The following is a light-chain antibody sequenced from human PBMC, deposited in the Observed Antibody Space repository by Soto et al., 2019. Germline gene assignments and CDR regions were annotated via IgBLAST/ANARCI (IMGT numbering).Light chain of an antibody. CDR1: QSIVMDTP. V-gene: IGKV2D-26*01. CDR2: EVS. J-gene: IGKJ5*01. Sequence: EIVMTQTPLSLSITPGEQASMSCRSSQSIVMDTPICIGFCRKPGQSPQLLIYEVSNRFSGVPDSFSGSGSGTDFTLKISRVEAEDVGIYYCMQDAQVRGFGQGTRLEIK. CDR3: MQDAQVRG.